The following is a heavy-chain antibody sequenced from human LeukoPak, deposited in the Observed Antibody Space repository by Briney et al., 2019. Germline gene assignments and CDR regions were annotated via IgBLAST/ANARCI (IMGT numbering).Heavy chain of an antibody. CDR2: ISAYNGNT. CDR1: GYTFTSYG. D-gene: IGHD2-2*01. CDR3: ARGGLTSDIVVVPAARPRALLRWFDP. V-gene: IGHV1-18*01. J-gene: IGHJ5*02. Sequence: ASVKVSCKASGYTFTSYGISWVRQAPGQGLEWMGWISAYNGNTNYAQKFQGRVTMTTDTSTSTAYMELRSLRSEDTAVYYCARGGLTSDIVVVPAARPRALLRWFDPWGQGTLVTVSS.